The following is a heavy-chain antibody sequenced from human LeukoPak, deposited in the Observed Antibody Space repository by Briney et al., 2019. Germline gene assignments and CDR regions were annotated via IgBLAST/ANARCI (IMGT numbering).Heavy chain of an antibody. CDR3: ARRDNYDFWSGPYFGY. CDR1: GFTFSSYW. J-gene: IGHJ4*02. Sequence: GGSLRLSCAASGFTFSSYWMSWVRQAPGKGREWVANIKQDGSEKYYVDSVKGRFTISRDNAKNSLYLQMNSLRAEDTAVYYCARRDNYDFWSGPYFGYWGQGTLVTVSS. CDR2: IKQDGSEK. D-gene: IGHD3-3*01. V-gene: IGHV3-7*01.